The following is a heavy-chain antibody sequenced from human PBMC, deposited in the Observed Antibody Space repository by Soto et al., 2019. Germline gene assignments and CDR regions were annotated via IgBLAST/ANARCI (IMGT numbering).Heavy chain of an antibody. CDR2: ISYDGSNK. CDR1: GFTFSSYG. J-gene: IGHJ6*02. V-gene: IGHV3-30*18. CDR3: AKDLVAARFGNYYYGMDV. D-gene: IGHD6-6*01. Sequence: PVGSLRLSCAASGFTFSSYGMHWVRQAPGKGLEWVAVISYDGSNKYYADSVKGRFTISRDNSKNTLYLQMNSLRAEDTAVYYCAKDLVAARFGNYYYGMDVWGQGTTVTVSS.